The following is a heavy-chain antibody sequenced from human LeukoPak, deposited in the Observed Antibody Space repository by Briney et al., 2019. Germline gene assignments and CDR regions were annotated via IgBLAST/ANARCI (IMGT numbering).Heavy chain of an antibody. CDR2: TYYRSKWYN. Sequence: SQTLSLTCAISGDSVSSNSAAWHWIRQSPSRGLEWLGRTYYRSKWYNDYAISVKSRITIDQDTSKNQFSLQLNSVSPEDTAVYYCARGGWTSIWTWGQGTLVTVSS. J-gene: IGHJ5*02. D-gene: IGHD1-1*01. CDR3: ARGGWTSIWT. V-gene: IGHV6-1*01. CDR1: GDSVSSNSAA.